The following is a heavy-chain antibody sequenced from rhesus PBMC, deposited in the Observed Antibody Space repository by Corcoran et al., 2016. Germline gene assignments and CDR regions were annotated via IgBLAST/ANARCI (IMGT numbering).Heavy chain of an antibody. V-gene: IGHV4-99*02. CDR3: ARGGSWSYYFDY. CDR1: GYSISSGYY. Sequence: QVQLQESGPGLVKPSETLSLTCAVSGYSISSGYYWGWIRRPPGKGLEYIGYISGSSRSTYYNPSLKSRVTISKDTSKNQFSLKLSSVTAADTAVYYGARGGSWSYYFDYWGQGVLVTVSS. D-gene: IGHD6-13*01. CDR2: ISGSSRST. J-gene: IGHJ4*01.